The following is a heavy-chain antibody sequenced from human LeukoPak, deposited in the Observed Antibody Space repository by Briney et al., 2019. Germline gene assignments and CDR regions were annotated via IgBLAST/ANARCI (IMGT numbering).Heavy chain of an antibody. D-gene: IGHD1-14*01. CDR2: ISYDGSNK. CDR3: AKVGPEYYYYMDV. V-gene: IGHV3-30*18. J-gene: IGHJ6*03. Sequence: GGSLRLSCAASGFTFSSYGMHWVRQAPGKGLEWVAVISYDGSNKYYADSVKGRFTISRDNSKNTLYLQMNSLRAKDTAVYYCAKVGPEYYYYMDVWGKGTTVTVSS. CDR1: GFTFSSYG.